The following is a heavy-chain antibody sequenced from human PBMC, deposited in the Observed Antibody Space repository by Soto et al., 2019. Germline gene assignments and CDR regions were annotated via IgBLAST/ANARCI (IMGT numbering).Heavy chain of an antibody. V-gene: IGHV4-34*01. J-gene: IGHJ3*02. D-gene: IGHD3-10*01. CDR1: GGSFSGYY. CDR3: ARVGRAPRRFGAFDI. CDR2: INHSGST. Sequence: LSLTCAVYGGSFSGYYWSWIRQPPGKGLEWIGEINHSGSTNYNPSLKSRVTISVDTSKNQFSLKLSSVTAADTAVYYCARVGRAPRRFGAFDIWGQGTMVTVSS.